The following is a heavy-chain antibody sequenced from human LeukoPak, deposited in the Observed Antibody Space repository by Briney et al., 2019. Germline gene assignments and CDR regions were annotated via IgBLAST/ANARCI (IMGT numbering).Heavy chain of an antibody. Sequence: PSQTLSLTCTVSGGSISSGSYYWYWIRQPAGKELEWIGRSYTSGSTNYNPSLKSRVTISLDTSKNQFSLKLSSVTAADTAVYYCARLKVEGFGEIYFDYWGQGALVTVSS. CDR3: ARLKVEGFGEIYFDY. CDR1: GGSISSGSYY. V-gene: IGHV4-61*02. J-gene: IGHJ4*02. D-gene: IGHD3-10*01. CDR2: SYTSGST.